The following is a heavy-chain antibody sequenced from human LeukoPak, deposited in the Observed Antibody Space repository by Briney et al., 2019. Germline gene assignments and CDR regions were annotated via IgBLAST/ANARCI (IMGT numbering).Heavy chain of an antibody. CDR2: ISYDGSNK. D-gene: IGHD3-22*01. V-gene: IGHV3-30-3*01. CDR3: ARSEYYYDSSGYYQPFDY. Sequence: GGSLRLSCAASGFTFSSYAMHWVRQAPGKGREWVEVISYDGSNKYYADSVKGRFTISRDNSKNTLYLQMNSLRAEGTAVYYCARSEYYYDSSGYYQPFDYWGQGTLVTVSS. J-gene: IGHJ4*02. CDR1: GFTFSSYA.